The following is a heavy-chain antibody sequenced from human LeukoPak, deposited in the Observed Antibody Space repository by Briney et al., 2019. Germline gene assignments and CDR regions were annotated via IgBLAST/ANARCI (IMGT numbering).Heavy chain of an antibody. V-gene: IGHV4-59*08. D-gene: IGHD1/OR15-1a*01. CDR3: ARRNILTEGEAFDI. CDR2: IYNSRCT. CDR1: GRSNRSYY. J-gene: IGHJ3*02. Sequence: SDTVSLLCTLWGRSNRSYYWTWIRQPPGKGLEGIGYIYNSRCTNYNPSLKSRVTISVDTSKNHFSLKLNSVTAADTAVYYCARRNILTEGEAFDIWGQGTMVTVSS.